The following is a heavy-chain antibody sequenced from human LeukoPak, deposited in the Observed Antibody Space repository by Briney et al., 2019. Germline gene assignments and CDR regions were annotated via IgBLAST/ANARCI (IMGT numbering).Heavy chain of an antibody. CDR3: ARPNLDEDYGDSSSWFDP. Sequence: EGSLRLSCAASGFTFSSYSMNWVRQAPGKGLEWVSYISSSSSTIYYADFVKGRFTISRDNAKNSLYLQMNSLRAEDTAVYYCARPNLDEDYGDSSSWFDPWGQGTLVTVSS. D-gene: IGHD4-17*01. CDR2: ISSSSSTI. J-gene: IGHJ5*02. CDR1: GFTFSSYS. V-gene: IGHV3-48*01.